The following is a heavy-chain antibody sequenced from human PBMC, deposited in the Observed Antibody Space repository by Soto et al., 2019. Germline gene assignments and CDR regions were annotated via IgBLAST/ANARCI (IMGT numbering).Heavy chain of an antibody. CDR2: ISYSGSNK. CDR3: AKGRSYYYYYGVDV. CDR1: GFTFSSYG. Sequence: PGGSLRLSCAASGFTFSSYGMHWVRQAPGRGLEWVAVISYSGSNKYYADSVKGRFTISRDNSKSTLYLQMNSLRAEDTALYYCAKGRSYYYYYGVDVWGQGTTVTVSS. J-gene: IGHJ6*02. V-gene: IGHV3-30*18.